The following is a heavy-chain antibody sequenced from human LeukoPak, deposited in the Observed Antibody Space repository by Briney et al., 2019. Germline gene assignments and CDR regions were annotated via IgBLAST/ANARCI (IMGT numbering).Heavy chain of an antibody. J-gene: IGHJ4*02. CDR3: AKDSVLLYYDSSGSPRSNFDY. Sequence: GGSLRLSCAASGFTFSSYAMSWVRQAPGKGLEWVSAISGSGGSTYYADSVKGRFTISRDNSKNTLYLQMNSLRAEDTAVYYCAKDSVLLYYDSSGSPRSNFDYWGQGTLVTVSS. CDR1: GFTFSSYA. D-gene: IGHD3-22*01. V-gene: IGHV3-23*01. CDR2: ISGSGGST.